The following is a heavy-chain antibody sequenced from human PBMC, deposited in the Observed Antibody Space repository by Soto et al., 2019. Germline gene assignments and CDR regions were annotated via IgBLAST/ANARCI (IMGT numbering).Heavy chain of an antibody. CDR1: GFTFSNYW. D-gene: IGHD3-22*01. V-gene: IGHV3-7*04. J-gene: IGHJ3*02. CDR3: ARGDYYDTSGPFSDAFDI. Sequence: PGGSLRLSCAATGFTFSNYWMSWVRQAPGKGLEWVANIKPDGSEKWYVDSVKGRFTISRDNAKNSLYLQMISLRAEDTAMYYCARGDYYDTSGPFSDAFDIWGQGTMVTVSS. CDR2: IKPDGSEK.